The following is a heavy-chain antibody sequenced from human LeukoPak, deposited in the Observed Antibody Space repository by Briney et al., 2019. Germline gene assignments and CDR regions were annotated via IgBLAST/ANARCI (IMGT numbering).Heavy chain of an antibody. CDR2: IGAYNGNT. J-gene: IGHJ3*02. CDR3: ARGGWYSEIQLWLGGAFDI. V-gene: IGHV1-18*01. Sequence: ASVKVSCKASGYTFTSYGISWVRQAPGQGLEWMGWIGAYNGNTNYAQKLQGRVTMTTDTSTSTAYMELRSLTSDDTAVYYCARGGWYSEIQLWLGGAFDIWGQGTMLTVSS. D-gene: IGHD5-18*01. CDR1: GYTFTSYG.